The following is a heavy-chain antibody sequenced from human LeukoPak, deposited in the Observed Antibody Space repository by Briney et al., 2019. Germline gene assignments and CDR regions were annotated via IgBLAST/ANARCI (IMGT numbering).Heavy chain of an antibody. V-gene: IGHV1-8*01. CDR2: MNPNSGNT. J-gene: IGHJ4*02. CDR3: ARDVDYSNRDAGY. Sequence: ASVKVSCKASGYTFTTYDINWVRQATGQGLEWMGWMNPNSGNTGYAQKFQGRVTITRDTSASTAYMELSSLRSEDTAVYYCARDVDYSNRDAGYWGQGTLVTVSS. D-gene: IGHD4-11*01. CDR1: GYTFTTYD.